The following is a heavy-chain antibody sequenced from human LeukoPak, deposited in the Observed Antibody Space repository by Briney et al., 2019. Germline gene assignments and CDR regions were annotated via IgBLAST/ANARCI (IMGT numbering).Heavy chain of an antibody. Sequence: PSETLSLTCTVSGGSISSSSYYWGWIRQPPGKGLEWIGSIYYSGSTYYNPSLKSRVTIYVDTSKNQFSLKLSSVTAADTAVYYCARQVAVAGITYYYYGMDVWGQGTTVTVSS. CDR3: ARQVAVAGITYYYYGMDV. J-gene: IGHJ6*02. CDR2: IYYSGST. V-gene: IGHV4-39*01. CDR1: GGSISSSSYY. D-gene: IGHD6-19*01.